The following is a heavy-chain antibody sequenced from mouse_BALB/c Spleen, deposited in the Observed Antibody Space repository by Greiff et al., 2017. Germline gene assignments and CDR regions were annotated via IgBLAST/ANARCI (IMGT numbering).Heavy chain of an antibody. CDR1: GFTFSDYY. CDR2: ISDGGSYT. J-gene: IGHJ4*01. CDR3: ASGLLGYYAMDY. Sequence: DVKLQESGGGLVKPGGSLKLSCAASGFTFSDYYMYWVRQTPEKRLEWVATISDGGSYTYYPDSVKGRFTISRDNAKNNLYLQMSSLKSEDTAMYYCASGLLGYYAMDYWGQGTSVTVSS. V-gene: IGHV5-4*02.